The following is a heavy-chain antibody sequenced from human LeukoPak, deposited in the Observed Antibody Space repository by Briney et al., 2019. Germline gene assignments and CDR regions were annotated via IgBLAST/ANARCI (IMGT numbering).Heavy chain of an antibody. CDR1: GGSISSYY. D-gene: IGHD7-27*01. CDR2: IYYSGST. CDR3: ARGSGYYYYYMDV. Sequence: NTSETLSLTCTVSGGSISSYYWSWIRQPPGKGLEWIGYIYYSGSTNYNPSLKSRVTISVDTSKNQFSLKLSSVTAADTAVYYCARGSGYYYYYMDVWGKGTTVTVS. V-gene: IGHV4-59*01. J-gene: IGHJ6*03.